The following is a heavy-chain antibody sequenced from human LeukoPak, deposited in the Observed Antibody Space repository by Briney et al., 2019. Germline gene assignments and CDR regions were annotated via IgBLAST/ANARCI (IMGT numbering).Heavy chain of an antibody. Sequence: GGSLRLSCAASGFTFSSYSMNWVRQAPGKGLEWVSYISSSSRTIYYADSVKGRFTISRDNAKNSLYLQANSLRAEDTAVYYCARESRSSPPDVIDYWGQGTLVTVSS. CDR1: GFTFSSYS. CDR2: ISSSSRTI. CDR3: ARESRSSPPDVIDY. J-gene: IGHJ4*02. D-gene: IGHD2-2*01. V-gene: IGHV3-48*01.